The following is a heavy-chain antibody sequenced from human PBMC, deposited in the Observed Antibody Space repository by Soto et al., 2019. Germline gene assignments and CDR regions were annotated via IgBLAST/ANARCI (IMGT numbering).Heavy chain of an antibody. V-gene: IGHV3-23*01. CDR2: ISGSGGST. J-gene: IGHJ4*02. Sequence: EVQLLESGGGLVQPGGSLRLSCAASGFTFSSYAMSWVRQAPGKGLGWVSAISGSGGSTYYADSVKGRFTISRDNSKNTLYLQMNSLRAEDTAVYYCARETYYYGSGSLAYWGQGTLVTVSS. CDR3: ARETYYYGSGSLAY. D-gene: IGHD3-10*01. CDR1: GFTFSSYA.